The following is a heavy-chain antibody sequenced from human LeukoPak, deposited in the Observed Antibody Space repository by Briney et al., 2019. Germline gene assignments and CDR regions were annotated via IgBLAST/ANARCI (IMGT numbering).Heavy chain of an antibody. J-gene: IGHJ3*02. CDR1: GDSISTSSYY. D-gene: IGHD3-22*01. V-gene: IGHV4-39*01. Sequence: SETLSLTCSVSGDSISTSSYYWGWIRQPPGKGLEWVGTIYYSGSTYYNPSLTSRITISVDTSKNQFSLKLSSVTAADTAVYYCARQGRISMIVVLIEDAFDIWGQGTMVTVSS. CDR2: IYYSGST. CDR3: ARQGRISMIVVLIEDAFDI.